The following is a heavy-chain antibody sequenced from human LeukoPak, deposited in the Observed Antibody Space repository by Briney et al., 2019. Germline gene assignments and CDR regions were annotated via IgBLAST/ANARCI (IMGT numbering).Heavy chain of an antibody. CDR1: GYTFTSYD. D-gene: IGHD1-26*01. V-gene: IGHV1-8*01. J-gene: IGHJ4*02. CDR2: VNPNSGST. Sequence: ASVKVSCKASGYTFTSYDINWVRQATGQGLEWMGWVNPNSGSTSYAQKFQGRVTMTRNTSISTAYMELSSLGSEDTAVYYCARVPYVGSYYGRYYFDYWGQGTLVTVSS. CDR3: ARVPYVGSYYGRYYFDY.